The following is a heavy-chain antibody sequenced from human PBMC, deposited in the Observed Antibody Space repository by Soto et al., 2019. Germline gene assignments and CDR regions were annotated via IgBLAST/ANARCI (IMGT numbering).Heavy chain of an antibody. CDR1: GFTFSSYW. CDR3: VREVYYDFWSGFNTHPYYFDY. V-gene: IGHV3-74*01. D-gene: IGHD3-3*01. J-gene: IGHJ4*02. Sequence: GGSLRLSCAASGFTFSSYWMHWVRQAPGKGLVWVSRIDNAGSSVRYADSVKGRFTISRDNAKNTLYLQMNSLRAEDTAVYFCVREVYYDFWSGFNTHPYYFDYWGQGTLVTVSS. CDR2: IDNAGSSV.